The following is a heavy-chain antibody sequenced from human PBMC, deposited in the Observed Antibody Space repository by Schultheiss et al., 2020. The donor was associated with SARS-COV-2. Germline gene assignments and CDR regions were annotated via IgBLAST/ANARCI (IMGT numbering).Heavy chain of an antibody. CDR3: ARAWDIVVVPAAICDY. V-gene: IGHV3-33*03. D-gene: IGHD2-2*01. CDR2: IWYDGSNK. Sequence: GGSLRLSCAASGFTFSSYGMHWVRQAPGKGLEWVAVIWYDGSNKYYADSVKGRFTISRDNAKNSLYLQMNSLRAEDTAVYYCARAWDIVVVPAAICDYWGQGTLVTVSS. J-gene: IGHJ4*02. CDR1: GFTFSSYG.